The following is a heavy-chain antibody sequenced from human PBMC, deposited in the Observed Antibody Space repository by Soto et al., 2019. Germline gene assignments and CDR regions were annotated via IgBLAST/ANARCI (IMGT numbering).Heavy chain of an antibody. D-gene: IGHD6-19*01. V-gene: IGHV1-69*02. CDR1: GGTFSSYT. CDR3: AVLAVAAQRYAFDI. Sequence: QVQLVQSGAEVKKPGSSVKVSCKASGGTFSSYTISCVRQAPGQGLEWMGRIIPILGIANYAQKFQGRVTITADKSTSTAYMELSSLRSEDTAVYYCAVLAVAAQRYAFDIWRQGTMVTVSS. J-gene: IGHJ3*02. CDR2: IIPILGIA.